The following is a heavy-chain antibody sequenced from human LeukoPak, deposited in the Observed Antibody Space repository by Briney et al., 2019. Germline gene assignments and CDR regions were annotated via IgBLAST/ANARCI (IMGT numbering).Heavy chain of an antibody. CDR3: ARLFDILVAGLDY. D-gene: IGHD6-19*01. V-gene: IGHV3-48*03. Sequence: GGSLRLSCAASGFTFSSYEMNWVRQAPGKGLEWVSYISSSGSTIYYADSVKGRFTISRDNARNSLYLQMNSLREDDSAVYYCARLFDILVAGLDYWGQGTLVTVSS. J-gene: IGHJ4*02. CDR2: ISSSGSTI. CDR1: GFTFSSYE.